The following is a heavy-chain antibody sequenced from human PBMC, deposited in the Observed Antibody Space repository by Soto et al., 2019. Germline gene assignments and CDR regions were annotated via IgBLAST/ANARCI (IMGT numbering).Heavy chain of an antibody. CDR3: ARHIRRFHSKRNIIRGDYFDY. Sequence: GGSLRLSCAASGFTFSSYAMSWVRQAPGKGLEWVSAISGSGGSTYYADSVKGRFTISRDNSKNTLYLQMNSLRAEDTAVYYCARHIRRFHSKRNIIRGDYFDYWGQGTLVTVSS. D-gene: IGHD3-10*01. CDR2: ISGSGGST. CDR1: GFTFSSYA. V-gene: IGHV3-23*01. J-gene: IGHJ4*01.